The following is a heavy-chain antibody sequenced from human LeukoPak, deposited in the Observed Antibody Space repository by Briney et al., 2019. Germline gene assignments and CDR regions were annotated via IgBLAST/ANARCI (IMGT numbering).Heavy chain of an antibody. V-gene: IGHV4-34*01. J-gene: IGHJ4*02. CDR3: ARGIAVAGYFDY. D-gene: IGHD6-19*01. Sequence: SETLSLTCAVYGGSFSGYYWSWIRQPPGKGLEWIGGINHSGSTNYNPSLKSRVTISVDTSKNQFSLKLSSVTAADTAVYYCARGIAVAGYFDYWGQGTLVTVSS. CDR2: INHSGST. CDR1: GGSFSGYY.